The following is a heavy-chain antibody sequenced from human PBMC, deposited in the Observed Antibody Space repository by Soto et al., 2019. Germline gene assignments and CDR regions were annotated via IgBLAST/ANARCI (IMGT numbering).Heavy chain of an antibody. J-gene: IGHJ3*02. V-gene: IGHV1-18*01. CDR3: ARVHGNFDWLLDAFDI. Sequence: GASVKVSCKASGYTFTSYGISWVRQAPGQGLEWMGWISAYNGNTNYAQKLQGRVTITTDTSTSTAYMELRSLRSEDTAVYYCARVHGNFDWLLDAFDIWGQGTMVTVSS. CDR2: ISAYNGNT. D-gene: IGHD3-9*01. CDR1: GYTFTSYG.